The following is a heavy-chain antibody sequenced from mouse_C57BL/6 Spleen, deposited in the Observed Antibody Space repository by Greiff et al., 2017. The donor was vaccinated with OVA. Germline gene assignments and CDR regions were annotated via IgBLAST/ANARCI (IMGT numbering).Heavy chain of an antibody. Sequence: QVQLQQPGTELVKPGASVKLSCKASGYTFTSYWMHWVKQRPGQGLEWIGNINPSNGGTNYNEKFKSKATLTVDKSSSTAYMQLSSLTSEDSAVYDCARGEPYYCGSSYFDYWGQGTTLTVSS. J-gene: IGHJ2*01. CDR3: ARGEPYYCGSSYFDY. V-gene: IGHV1-53*01. D-gene: IGHD1-1*01. CDR1: GYTFTSYW. CDR2: INPSNGGT.